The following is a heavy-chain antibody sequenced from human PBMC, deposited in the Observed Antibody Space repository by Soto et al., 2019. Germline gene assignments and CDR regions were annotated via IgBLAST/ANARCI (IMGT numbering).Heavy chain of an antibody. D-gene: IGHD6-19*01. CDR1: GFTFSSYG. CDR3: AKDELKTLSSGPFDY. Sequence: GGSLRLSCAASGFTFSSYGMHWVRQAPGKGLEWVAVISYDGSNKYYADSVKGRFTISRDNSKNTLYLQMNSLRAEDTAVYYCAKDELKTLSSGPFDYWGQGTLVTVSS. J-gene: IGHJ4*02. CDR2: ISYDGSNK. V-gene: IGHV3-30*18.